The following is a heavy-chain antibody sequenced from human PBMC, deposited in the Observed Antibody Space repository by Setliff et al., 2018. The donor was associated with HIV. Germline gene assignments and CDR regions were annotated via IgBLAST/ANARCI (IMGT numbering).Heavy chain of an antibody. CDR1: GYTFNSYG. CDR2: IATYNGNT. J-gene: IGHJ4*02. D-gene: IGHD6-19*01. Sequence: ASVKVSCKASGYTFNSYGISWVRQAPGQGPEWVGWIATYNGNTNYAQRLQGRVTLTTDTSASTAYMELRSLRFDDTAVYFCARGVSQAYTYGSGAYYYFDFWGLGTLVTVSS. CDR3: ARGVSQAYTYGSGAYYYFDF. V-gene: IGHV1-18*01.